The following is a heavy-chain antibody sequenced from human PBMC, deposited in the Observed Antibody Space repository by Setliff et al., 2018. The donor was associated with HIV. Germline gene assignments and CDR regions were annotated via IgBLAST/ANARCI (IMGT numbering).Heavy chain of an antibody. J-gene: IGHJ4*02. Sequence: ASVKVSCKASGYTFTSYGISWVRQAPGQGLEWMGWISAYNGNTNYAQNFQGRVTMTTDTSTNTAYLELRGLRSDDTAIYYCAREHGTSWPYFDFWGQGTLVTVSS. CDR2: ISAYNGNT. V-gene: IGHV1-18*01. CDR1: GYTFTSYG. CDR3: AREHGTSWPYFDF.